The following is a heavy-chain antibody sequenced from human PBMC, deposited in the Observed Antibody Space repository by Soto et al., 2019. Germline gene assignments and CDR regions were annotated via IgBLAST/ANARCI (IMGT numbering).Heavy chain of an antibody. V-gene: IGHV3-23*01. Sequence: GGSLRLSCAASGFTFSSYAMNWVRQAPGKGPEWVSLISVTGDTYYADSVKGRFTIPRDNSKNTLSLQMNSLRAEDTAVYYCAKSLNTATSFDYWGQGTLVTVSS. CDR2: ISVTGDT. J-gene: IGHJ4*02. CDR3: AKSLNTATSFDY. CDR1: GFTFSSYA.